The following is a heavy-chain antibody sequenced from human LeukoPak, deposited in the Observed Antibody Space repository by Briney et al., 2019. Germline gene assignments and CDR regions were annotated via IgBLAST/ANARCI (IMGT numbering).Heavy chain of an antibody. CDR2: INPNSGGT. J-gene: IGHJ4*02. CDR3: ARDHPRGYSGYDPTNYYFDY. V-gene: IGHV1-2*02. CDR1: GYTFTGYY. Sequence: GASVKVSCKASGYTFTGYYMHWVRQAPGQGLEWMGWINPNSGGTNYAQKLQGRVTMTRDTSISTAYMELSRLRSDDTAVYYCARDHPRGYSGYDPTNYYFDYWGQGTLVTVSS. D-gene: IGHD5-12*01.